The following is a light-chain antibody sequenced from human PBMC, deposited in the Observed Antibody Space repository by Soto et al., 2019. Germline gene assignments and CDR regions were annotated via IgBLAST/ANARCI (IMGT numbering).Light chain of an antibody. CDR2: EVN. V-gene: IGLV2-8*01. CDR1: SSDVGGYNY. CDR3: SSYAGSSSYAGRIPGLV. J-gene: IGLJ1*01. Sequence: QSALIQPPSVSGSPGQSVTISCTGTSSDVGGYNYVSWYQQHPGKAPTLLIYEVNKRPSGVPHRFSGSKSGNTASLTVSGLQAEDEADYYCSSYAGSSSYAGRIPGLVFGTGTKVTVL.